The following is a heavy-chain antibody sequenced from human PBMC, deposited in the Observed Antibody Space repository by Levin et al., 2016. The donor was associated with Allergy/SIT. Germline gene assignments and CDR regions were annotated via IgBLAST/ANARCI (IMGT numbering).Heavy chain of an antibody. D-gene: IGHD3-10*01. CDR2: ITSNGDST. CDR3: VKGHSGTFDF. J-gene: IGHJ4*02. Sequence: WIRQPPGKGLEYVSGITSNGDSTYYADSVKGRFTMSRDNPKNMLFFQMNSLRVEDTAIYYCVKGHSGTFDFWGQGTLVTVSS. V-gene: IGHV3-64D*06.